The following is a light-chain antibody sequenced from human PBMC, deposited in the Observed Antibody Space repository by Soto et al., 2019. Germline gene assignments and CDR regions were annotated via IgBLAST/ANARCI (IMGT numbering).Light chain of an antibody. CDR1: QSLTTN. Sequence: ELVITQSPGTLSVSPGERAILSCRASQSLTTNLAWYQQKPGQAPRLLIHDASTRATGIPARFSGSGSGTEFTLTISSLQSEDFAVYYCQQYDDWPLTFGQGTRLEIK. CDR3: QQYDDWPLT. CDR2: DAS. V-gene: IGKV3-15*01. J-gene: IGKJ5*01.